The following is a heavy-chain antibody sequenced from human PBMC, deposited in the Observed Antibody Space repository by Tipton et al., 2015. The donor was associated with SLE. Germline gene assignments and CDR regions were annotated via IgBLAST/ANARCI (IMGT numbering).Heavy chain of an antibody. V-gene: IGHV4-34*01. CDR2: IYPTGRT. J-gene: IGHJ4*02. Sequence: TLSLTCTVYGGSLSGYWWSWIRQSPGKGLEWIGEIYPTGRTDYNPSLMSRVTISVDTSQNQFSLRLTSVTAADTAVYFCARGPYYDGSGSYYPGAFDYWGQGTLVTVSS. D-gene: IGHD3-10*01. CDR3: ARGPYYDGSGSYYPGAFDY. CDR1: GGSLSGYW.